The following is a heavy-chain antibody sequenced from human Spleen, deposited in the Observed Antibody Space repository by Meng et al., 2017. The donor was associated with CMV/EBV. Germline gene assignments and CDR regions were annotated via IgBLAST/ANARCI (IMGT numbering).Heavy chain of an antibody. V-gene: IGHV3-74*01. J-gene: IGHJ5*02. CDR2: INSDGSST. CDR1: GCTLSGYW. D-gene: IGHD6-13*01. Sequence: SGCTLSGYWMHWVRQAPGKGLVWVYRINSDGSSTSYADSVKGRFTISRDNAKNTLYLQMNSLRAEDTAVYYCARDSSSWYVGWFDPWGQGTLVTVSS. CDR3: ARDSSSWYVGWFDP.